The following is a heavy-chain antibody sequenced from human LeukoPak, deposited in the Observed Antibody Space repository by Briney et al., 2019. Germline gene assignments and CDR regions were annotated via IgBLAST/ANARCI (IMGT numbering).Heavy chain of an antibody. D-gene: IGHD3-10*01. CDR3: ARADYYGSGNYYTSDY. V-gene: IGHV3-48*01. Sequence: GGSLRLSCAASGFTFSSYSMNWVRQAPGKGLEWVSYIRSSSSTMYYPDPAKGRFTISRDNAKNSLYLQMNSLRAEDTAVYYCARADYYGSGNYYTSDYWGQGTLVTVSS. CDR2: IRSSSSTM. CDR1: GFTFSSYS. J-gene: IGHJ4*02.